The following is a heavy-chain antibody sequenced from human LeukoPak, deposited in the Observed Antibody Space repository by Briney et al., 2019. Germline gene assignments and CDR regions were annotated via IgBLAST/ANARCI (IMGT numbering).Heavy chain of an antibody. CDR3: ARHSVDRSDWPKFDP. Sequence: SETLSLTCSVSDGSINRSSYYWAWIRQPPGKGLEWIASIYYSGTTYYNPSLRSRVTISVDTSKNQFSLKLSSVTAADTAVFYCARHSVDRSDWPKFDPWGQGTLVTVSS. V-gene: IGHV4-39*01. D-gene: IGHD6-19*01. CDR2: IYYSGTT. CDR1: DGSINRSSYY. J-gene: IGHJ5*02.